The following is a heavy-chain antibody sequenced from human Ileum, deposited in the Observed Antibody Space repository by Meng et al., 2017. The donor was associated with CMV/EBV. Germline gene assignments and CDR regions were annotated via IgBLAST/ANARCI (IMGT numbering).Heavy chain of an antibody. V-gene: IGHV1-8*01. CDR3: AREGLGYYYASAWFDP. D-gene: IGHD3-10*01. Sequence: YTFTSYDINWVRQATGQGLEWLEWMNPNSGNTGYAQKFQGRVTMTRNTSISTAYMELSSLRSEDTAVYYCAREGLGYYYASAWFDPWGQGTLVTVSS. CDR1: YTFTSYD. J-gene: IGHJ5*02. CDR2: MNPNSGNT.